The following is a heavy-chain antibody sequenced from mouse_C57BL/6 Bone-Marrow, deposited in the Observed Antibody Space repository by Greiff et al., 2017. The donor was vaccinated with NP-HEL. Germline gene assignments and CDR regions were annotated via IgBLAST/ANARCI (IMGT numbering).Heavy chain of an antibody. J-gene: IGHJ1*03. CDR3: AGGATVVAHWYFDV. Sequence: QVQLQQSGPELVKPGASVKISCKASGYAFSSSWMNWVKQRPGKGLEWIGRIYPGDGDTTYNGKFKGKATLTADKSSSTAYMQLSSLTSEDSAVYFCAGGATVVAHWYFDVWGTGTTVTVSS. D-gene: IGHD1-1*01. CDR2: IYPGDGDT. V-gene: IGHV1-82*01. CDR1: GYAFSSSW.